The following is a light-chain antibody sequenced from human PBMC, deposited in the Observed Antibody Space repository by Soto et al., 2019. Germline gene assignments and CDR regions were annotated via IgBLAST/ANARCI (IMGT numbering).Light chain of an antibody. J-gene: IGLJ1*01. Sequence: QSVLTQPASVSGSPGQSITISCTGTSSDVGSYNLVSWYQQHPGKAPKLMIYEVSKRPSGVSNRFSGSKSGNTASLTISGLQAEYEADYNGCSYAGSSTFEVFGTGT. CDR2: EVS. V-gene: IGLV2-23*02. CDR1: SSDVGSYNL. CDR3: CSYAGSSTFEV.